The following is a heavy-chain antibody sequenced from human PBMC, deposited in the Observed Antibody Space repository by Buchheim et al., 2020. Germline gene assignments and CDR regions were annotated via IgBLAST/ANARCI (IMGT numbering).Heavy chain of an antibody. V-gene: IGHV3-30*04. CDR2: ISYVGSNK. Sequence: QVQLVESGGGVVQPGRSLRLSCAASGFTFSSYAMHWVRQAPGKGLEWVAVISYVGSNKYYADSVKGRLTISRDNSKNTLLLQMNSLRAEDTAVYYCARDRSGAVAYYYYGMDVWGQGTT. CDR3: ARDRSGAVAYYYYGMDV. J-gene: IGHJ6*02. D-gene: IGHD6-19*01. CDR1: GFTFSSYA.